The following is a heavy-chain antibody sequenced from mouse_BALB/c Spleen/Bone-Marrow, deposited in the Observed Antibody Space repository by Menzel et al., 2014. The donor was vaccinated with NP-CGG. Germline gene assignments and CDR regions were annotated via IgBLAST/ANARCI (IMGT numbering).Heavy chain of an antibody. CDR1: GFTFSSFG. J-gene: IGHJ3*01. D-gene: IGHD2-12*01. V-gene: IGHV5-17*02. CDR2: ISSGSSTI. Sequence: EVQGVESGGGLVQPGGSRKLSCAASGFTFSSFGMNWVRQAPEKGLEWVAYISSGSSTIYYPDTVKGRFTISRDNAKNTLYLQTSRLKSEDTAMYYCARHNYDETWFAYWGQGTLVTVSA. CDR3: ARHNYDETWFAY.